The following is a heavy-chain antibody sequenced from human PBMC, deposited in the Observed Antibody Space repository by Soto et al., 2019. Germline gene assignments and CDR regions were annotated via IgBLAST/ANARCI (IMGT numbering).Heavy chain of an antibody. CDR3: AHIQRRDAVWSGYYTDYFDY. J-gene: IGHJ4*02. V-gene: IGHV2-5*02. CDR2: IYWDDDK. Sequence: QITLKESGPTLVKPTQTLTLTCTFSGFSLSPSGMSVGWIRQPPGKALEWLALIYWDDDKRYSPSLRSRLTITKDTTKHQVVLTMTNMDPVDTATYYCAHIQRRDAVWSGYYTDYFDYWGQGNLVPVSS. CDR1: GFSLSPSGMS. D-gene: IGHD3-3*01.